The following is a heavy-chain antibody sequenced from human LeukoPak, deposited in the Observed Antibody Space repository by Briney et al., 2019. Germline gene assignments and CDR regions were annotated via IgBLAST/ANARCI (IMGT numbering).Heavy chain of an antibody. CDR1: GYTFTSYG. CDR3: ARTLAYGSGGYSGYY. D-gene: IGHD3-10*01. J-gene: IGHJ4*02. CDR2: ISAYNGNT. Sequence: ASVKVSCKASGYTFTSYGISWVRQAPGQGLEWMGWISAYNGNTNYAQKLQGRVTMTTDTSTGTAYMELRSLRSDDTAVYYCARTLAYGSGGYSGYYWGQGTLVTVSS. V-gene: IGHV1-18*04.